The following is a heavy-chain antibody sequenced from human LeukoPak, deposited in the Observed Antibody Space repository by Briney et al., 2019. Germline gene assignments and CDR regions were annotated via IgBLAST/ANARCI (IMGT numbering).Heavy chain of an antibody. CDR3: ASKWVTYYYNSSAYHYPTDVFDI. D-gene: IGHD3-22*01. Sequence: ASVKVSCKTSGYSFILYGISWVRQAPGQGPEWMGWISTSTGDTKYTQKFQGRVTLTTDTSTSTAYMELSSLRSDDTAVYYCASKWVTYYYNSSAYHYPTDVFDIWGQGTMVTVSS. J-gene: IGHJ3*02. V-gene: IGHV1-18*01. CDR2: ISTSTGDT. CDR1: GYSFILYG.